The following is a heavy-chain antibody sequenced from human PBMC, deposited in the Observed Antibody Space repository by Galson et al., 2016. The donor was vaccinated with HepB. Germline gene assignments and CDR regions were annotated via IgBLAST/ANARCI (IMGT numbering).Heavy chain of an antibody. CDR1: GGSISSYS. J-gene: IGHJ4*02. CDR2: ISYSGRN. D-gene: IGHD5-18*01. Sequence: SETLSLTCIVSGGSISSYSWTWIRQPPGQGLEWIGYISYSGRNNYNPSLKSRVTISVDTSKNQRSLKLSSVTAADTAVYYCARWGYSLFDYWGRGSLVTVSS. CDR3: ARWGYSLFDY. V-gene: IGHV4-59*08.